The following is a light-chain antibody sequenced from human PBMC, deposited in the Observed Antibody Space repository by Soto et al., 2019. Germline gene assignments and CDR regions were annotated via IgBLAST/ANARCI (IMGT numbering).Light chain of an antibody. CDR1: QDINDY. Sequence: DIQMTQSPSSLSASVGDRVTITCQASQDINDYLNWYQQKPGQAPKLLIYDASNLETGDPSRFSGSGSGTTFTFTISSLQPEDIATDYCQQYDNLPPYTFGQGTKLEI. J-gene: IGKJ2*01. CDR3: QQYDNLPPYT. CDR2: DAS. V-gene: IGKV1-33*01.